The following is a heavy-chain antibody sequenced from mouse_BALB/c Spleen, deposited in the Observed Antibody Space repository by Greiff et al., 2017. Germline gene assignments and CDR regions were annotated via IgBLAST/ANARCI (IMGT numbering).Heavy chain of an antibody. J-gene: IGHJ2*01. Sequence: VNVVESGPGLVAPSQSLSITCTVSGFSLTGYGVNWVRQPPGKGLEWLGMIWGDGSTDYNSALKSRLSISKDNSKSQVFLKMNSLQTDDTARYYCARFPDYYGSSGDFDYWGQGTTLTVSS. CDR1: GFSLTGYG. CDR2: IWGDGST. D-gene: IGHD1-1*01. CDR3: ARFPDYYGSSGDFDY. V-gene: IGHV2-6-7*01.